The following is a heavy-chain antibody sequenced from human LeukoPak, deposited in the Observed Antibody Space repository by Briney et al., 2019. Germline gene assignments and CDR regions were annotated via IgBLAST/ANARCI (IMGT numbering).Heavy chain of an antibody. Sequence: GGSLRLSCAASGFIFSSYAMSWVRQAPGKGLEWVANIKQDGSEKYYVDSVKGRFTVSRDNAKNSLYLQMNSLRAEDTAVYYCATNYGGNPFDYWGQGTLVTVSS. CDR3: ATNYGGNPFDY. V-gene: IGHV3-7*01. D-gene: IGHD4-23*01. CDR1: GFIFSSYA. J-gene: IGHJ4*02. CDR2: IKQDGSEK.